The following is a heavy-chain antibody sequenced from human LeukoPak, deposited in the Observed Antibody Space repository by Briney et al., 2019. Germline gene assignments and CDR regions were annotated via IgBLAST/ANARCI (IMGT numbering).Heavy chain of an antibody. CDR2: ISGSGGST. Sequence: GGSLRLSCAASGFTFSSYAMSWVRQAPGKGLEWVSAISGSGGSTYYADSVKGRFTISRDNSKNALYLQMNSLRAEDTAVYYCAKGLLAIVVVTGTDVWGQGTTVTVSS. V-gene: IGHV3-23*01. D-gene: IGHD2-21*02. CDR1: GFTFSSYA. CDR3: AKGLLAIVVVTGTDV. J-gene: IGHJ6*02.